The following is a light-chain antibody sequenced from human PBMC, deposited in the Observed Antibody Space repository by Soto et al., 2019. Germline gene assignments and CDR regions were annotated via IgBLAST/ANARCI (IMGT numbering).Light chain of an antibody. CDR2: DVS. Sequence: QSALTQPASVSGSPGQSITMSCTGTSSDVGYYNYVSWYQLHPGKAPKLMIYDVSNRPSGISNRFSGSKSGNAASLTISGLQAVYEDDYYCSSYSAINPHVFVTGSKVTV. CDR3: SSYSAINPHV. CDR1: SSDVGYYNY. J-gene: IGLJ1*01. V-gene: IGLV2-14*03.